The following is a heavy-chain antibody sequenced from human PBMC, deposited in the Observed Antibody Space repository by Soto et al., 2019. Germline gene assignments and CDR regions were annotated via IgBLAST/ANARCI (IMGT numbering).Heavy chain of an antibody. CDR3: AKGYNYYDSSGINYYYGMDV. D-gene: IGHD3-22*01. CDR1: GFTFSSYG. J-gene: IGHJ6*02. V-gene: IGHV3-30*18. Sequence: GGSLRLSCAASGFTFSSYGMHWVRQAPGKGLEWVAVISYDGSNKYYADSVKGRFTISRDNSKNTLYLQMNSLRAEDTAVYYCAKGYNYYDSSGINYYYGMDVWGQGTTVTVSS. CDR2: ISYDGSNK.